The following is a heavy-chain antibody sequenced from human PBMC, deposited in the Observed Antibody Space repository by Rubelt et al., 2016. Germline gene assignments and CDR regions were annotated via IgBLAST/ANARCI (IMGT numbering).Heavy chain of an antibody. J-gene: IGHJ4*02. CDR2: IYYSGST. D-gene: IGHD5-24*01. Sequence: QLQLQESGSGLVKPSQTLSLTCAVSGGSISSGGYSWSWIRQPPGKGLEWIGYIYYSGSTNYNPSLKSRVTISVDTSKNQFSLKLSSVTAADTDVYYCARGRDGYNVYWGQGTLVTVSS. CDR1: GGSISSGGYS. CDR3: ARGRDGYNVY. V-gene: IGHV4-30-2*02.